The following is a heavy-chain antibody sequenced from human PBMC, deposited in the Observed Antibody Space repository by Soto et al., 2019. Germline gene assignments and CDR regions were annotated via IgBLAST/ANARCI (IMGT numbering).Heavy chain of an antibody. Sequence: EVQLLESGGGLVQPGESLRLSCAASGITFSSYAMNWVRQAPGKGLEWVSSISGSGGITHYADSVKGRFTISRDNSKNTLYLQMNTLRAEDTAIYYCAKAVATTFGWFDIWGQGTLVTVSS. J-gene: IGHJ5*02. CDR1: GITFSSYA. CDR3: AKAVATTFGWFDI. D-gene: IGHD2-15*01. V-gene: IGHV3-23*01. CDR2: ISGSGGIT.